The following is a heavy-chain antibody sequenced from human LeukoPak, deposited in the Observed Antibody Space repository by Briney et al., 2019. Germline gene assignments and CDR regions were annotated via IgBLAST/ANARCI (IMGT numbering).Heavy chain of an antibody. D-gene: IGHD1-26*01. CDR1: GFTFNLAW. CDR2: ISGSGGST. Sequence: PGGSLRLSCAASGFTFNLAWMSWVRQAPGKGLEWVSAISGSGGSTYYADSVKGRFTISRDNSKNTLYLQMNSLRAEDTAVYYCAKTMGAIDHNYWGQGTLVTVSS. J-gene: IGHJ4*02. V-gene: IGHV3-23*01. CDR3: AKTMGAIDHNY.